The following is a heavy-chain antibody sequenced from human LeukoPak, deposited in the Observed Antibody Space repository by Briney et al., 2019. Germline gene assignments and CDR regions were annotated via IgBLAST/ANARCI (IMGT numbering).Heavy chain of an antibody. CDR2: VSGGGDMT. J-gene: IGHJ4*02. CDR3: AKDRTGTSDDY. Sequence: GGSLRLSCAASGFTFSDYAMSWVRQAPGKGLEWVSTVSGGGDMTYYADSVKGRFTISRDNSKNTLYLQLNSLRAEDAAIYYCAKDRTGTSDDYWGQGTLVTVSS. CDR1: GFTFSDYA. V-gene: IGHV3-23*01. D-gene: IGHD2-2*01.